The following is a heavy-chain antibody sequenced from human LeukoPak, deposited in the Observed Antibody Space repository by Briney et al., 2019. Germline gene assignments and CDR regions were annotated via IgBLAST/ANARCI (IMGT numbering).Heavy chain of an antibody. D-gene: IGHD2-15*01. CDR3: ARFVAAEYYYYYGMDV. CDR1: GGSISSSNW. J-gene: IGHJ6*02. V-gene: IGHV4-4*02. Sequence: SGTLSLTCAVFGGSISSSNWWSWVRQPPGKGLEWIGEIYHSGSTNYNPSLKSRVTISVDKSKNQFSLKLSSVTAADTAVYYCARFVAAEYYYYYGMDVWGQGTTVTVSS. CDR2: IYHSGST.